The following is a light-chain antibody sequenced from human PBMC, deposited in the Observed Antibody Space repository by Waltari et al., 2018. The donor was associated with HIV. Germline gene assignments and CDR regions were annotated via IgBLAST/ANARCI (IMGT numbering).Light chain of an antibody. CDR2: KNN. Sequence: QSVLTQPPSASGTPGQRATISCFGSNSNIGSNYVYWYQQLPGMAPKLLIYKNNQRPSGAPDRFSGSKSGTSASLAISGLRSEDEADYYCAAWDDRLNLVFGGGTKLTVL. CDR3: AAWDDRLNLV. J-gene: IGLJ2*01. CDR1: NSNIGSNY. V-gene: IGLV1-47*01.